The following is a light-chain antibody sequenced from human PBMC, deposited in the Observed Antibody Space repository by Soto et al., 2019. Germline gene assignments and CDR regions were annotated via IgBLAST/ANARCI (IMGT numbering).Light chain of an antibody. Sequence: DIVFTHSPGTLAFSPVERATRYCRASQSVSSNHLAWYQQKPGQAPRLLIYGGSSRATGIPVRFSGSGSETDFTLTITRLEPEDFAVYYCQQYSSSRTFGQGTKVDIK. CDR1: QSVSSNH. J-gene: IGKJ1*01. V-gene: IGKV3-20*01. CDR2: GGS. CDR3: QQYSSSRT.